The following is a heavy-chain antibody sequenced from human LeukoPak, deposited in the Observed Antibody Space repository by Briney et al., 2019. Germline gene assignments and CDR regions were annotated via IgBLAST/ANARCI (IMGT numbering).Heavy chain of an antibody. Sequence: GGSLRLSCAASGFTFSSYGMHWVRQAPGKGLEWVAFIRYDGSNKYYEDSVKGRFTISRDNSKNTLYLQMNSLRAEDTAVYYCSKDIWALAVAEPFDYWGQGTLVTVSS. CDR1: GFTFSSYG. D-gene: IGHD6-19*01. V-gene: IGHV3-30*02. J-gene: IGHJ4*02. CDR2: IRYDGSNK. CDR3: SKDIWALAVAEPFDY.